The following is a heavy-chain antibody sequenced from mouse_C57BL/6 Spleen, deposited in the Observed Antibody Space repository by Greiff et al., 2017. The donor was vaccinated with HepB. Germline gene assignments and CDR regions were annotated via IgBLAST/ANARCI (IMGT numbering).Heavy chain of an antibody. CDR2: ILPGSGST. V-gene: IGHV1-9*01. D-gene: IGHD1-1*01. J-gene: IGHJ4*01. CDR3: ARGPFYYGSSHYAMDY. CDR1: GYTFTGYW. Sequence: QVQLQQSGAELMKPGASVKLSCKATGYTFTGYWIEWVKQRPGHGLEWIGEILPGSGSTNYNEKFKGKATFTADTSSNIAYMQLSSLTTEDSAIYYCARGPFYYGSSHYAMDYWGQGTSVTVSS.